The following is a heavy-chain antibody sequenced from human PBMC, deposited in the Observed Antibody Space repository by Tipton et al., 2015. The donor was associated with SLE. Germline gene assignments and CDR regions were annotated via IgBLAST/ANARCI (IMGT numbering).Heavy chain of an antibody. CDR2: VHTSGRT. CDR3: ARDPDSYPFHI. J-gene: IGHJ3*02. D-gene: IGHD2-21*02. Sequence: TLSLTCTVSGSSISNYDLSWIRQSAGKGLEWIGRVHTSGRTSYNPSLQSRLTMSLDTSNNQLYLRLSSVTAADTAIYYCARDPDSYPFHIWGRGTLVTVSS. V-gene: IGHV4-4*07. CDR1: GSSISNYD.